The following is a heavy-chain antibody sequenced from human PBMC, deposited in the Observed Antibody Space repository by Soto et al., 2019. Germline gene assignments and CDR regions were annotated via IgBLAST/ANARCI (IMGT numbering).Heavy chain of an antibody. Sequence: SLRLSWAASDFSFTHAWLPWDRQAPEKRLERVSRIKSETDGGTVDYAAPVNGRFTISRDDSQRMMYLKMSGLRTDDTGVYYCTTDAVAGRPRGNQYYAMDCWSQGTAVTVSS. J-gene: IGHJ6*02. CDR2: IKSETDGGTV. CDR3: TTDAVAGRPRGNQYYAMDC. CDR1: DFSFTHAW. V-gene: IGHV3-15*07. D-gene: IGHD6-6*01.